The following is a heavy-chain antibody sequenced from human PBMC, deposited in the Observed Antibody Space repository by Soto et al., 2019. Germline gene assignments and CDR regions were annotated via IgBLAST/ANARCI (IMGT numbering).Heavy chain of an antibody. D-gene: IGHD3-16*02. CDR1: GGTFSSYA. CDR3: ARGDYVWGSYRAFGY. J-gene: IGHJ4*02. Sequence: GASVKVSCKASGGTFSSYAISWVRQAPGQGLEWMGGIIPIFGTANYAQKFQGRVTITADESTSTAYTELSSLRSEDTAVYYCARGDYVWGSYRAFGYWGQGTLVTVSS. V-gene: IGHV1-69*13. CDR2: IIPIFGTA.